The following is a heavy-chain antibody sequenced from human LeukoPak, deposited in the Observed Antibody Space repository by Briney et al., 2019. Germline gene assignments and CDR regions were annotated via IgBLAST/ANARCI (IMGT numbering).Heavy chain of an antibody. CDR1: GFTFTSYA. CDR3: AKEPGFFRGNFFDS. V-gene: IGHV3-23*01. J-gene: IGHJ4*02. Sequence: GGSLRLSCAASGFTFTSYAMSWVRQAPRKGLEWVSSISGSGGSTHYADSVKGRFTISKDNSKNTLYLQMNSLRAEDTAVYSCAKEPGFFRGNFFDSWGQGTLVTVSS. D-gene: IGHD3-16*01. CDR2: ISGSGGST.